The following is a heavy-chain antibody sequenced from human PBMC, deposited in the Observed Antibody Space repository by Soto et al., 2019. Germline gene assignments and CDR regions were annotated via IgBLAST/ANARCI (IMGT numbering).Heavy chain of an antibody. CDR3: ARFSGGSYNTYYFYYGMDV. V-gene: IGHV1-18*01. Sequence: ASVKVSCKASGYTFTSYGISWVRQAPGQGLDWMGWISAYNGNTKYAQDLQGRVTMTTDTSTSTAYMELRSLRSDDTAVYYCARFSGGSYNTYYFYYGMDVWGQGTTVTVSS. CDR1: GYTFTSYG. J-gene: IGHJ6*02. CDR2: ISAYNGNT. D-gene: IGHD2-15*01.